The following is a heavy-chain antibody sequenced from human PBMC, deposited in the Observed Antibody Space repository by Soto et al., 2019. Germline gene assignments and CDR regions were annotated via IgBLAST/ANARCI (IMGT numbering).Heavy chain of an antibody. CDR3: ARFSGGSYNTYYFYYGMDV. V-gene: IGHV1-18*01. Sequence: ASVKVSCKASGYTFTSYGISWVRQAPGQGLDWMGWISAYNGNTKYAQDLQGRVTMTTDTSTSTAYMELRSLRSDDTAVYYCARFSGGSYNTYYFYYGMDVWGQGTTVTVSS. CDR1: GYTFTSYG. J-gene: IGHJ6*02. CDR2: ISAYNGNT. D-gene: IGHD2-15*01.